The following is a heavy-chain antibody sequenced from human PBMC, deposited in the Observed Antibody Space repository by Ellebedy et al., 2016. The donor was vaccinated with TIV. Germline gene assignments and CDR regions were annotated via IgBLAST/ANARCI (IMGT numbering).Heavy chain of an antibody. CDR3: VRDPTYCSSTSCSDFQH. D-gene: IGHD2-2*01. J-gene: IGHJ1*01. CDR2: FDPEDGET. V-gene: IGHV1-24*01. Sequence: ASVKVSCXVSGYTLTELSMHWVRQAPGKGLEWMGGFDPEDGETIYAQKFQGRVTITADESTSTAYMELSSLRSEDTAVYYCVRDPTYCSSTSCSDFQHWGQGTLVTVSS. CDR1: GYTLTELS.